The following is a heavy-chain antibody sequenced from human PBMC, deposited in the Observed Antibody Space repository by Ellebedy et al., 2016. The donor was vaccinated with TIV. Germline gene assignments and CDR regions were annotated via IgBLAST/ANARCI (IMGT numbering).Heavy chain of an antibody. Sequence: GESLKISCEGSGYNFATYWIGWVRQMPGKGLEWMGVIYPGDSDTRYNPSFQGQVTISADMSINTAYLQWSSLKASDTAIYYCARRAPSWESLEYWGRGTLVTVSS. D-gene: IGHD3-10*01. V-gene: IGHV5-51*01. CDR3: ARRAPSWESLEY. CDR2: IYPGDSDT. CDR1: GYNFATYW. J-gene: IGHJ4*02.